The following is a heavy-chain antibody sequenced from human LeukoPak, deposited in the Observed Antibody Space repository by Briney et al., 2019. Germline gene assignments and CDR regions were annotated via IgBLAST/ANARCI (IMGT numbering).Heavy chain of an antibody. CDR1: GFTFGDYA. D-gene: IGHD5-18*01. J-gene: IGHJ1*01. CDR3: TRDLHGYSYGHFFQH. CDR2: IRSKAYGGTT. V-gene: IGHV3-49*03. Sequence: PGGSLRLSCTASGFTFGDYAMSWFRQAPGKGLEWVGFIRSKAYGGTTEYAASVKGRFTISRDDSKSIAYLQMNSLKTEDTAVYYCTRDLHGYSYGHFFQHWGQGTLVTVSS.